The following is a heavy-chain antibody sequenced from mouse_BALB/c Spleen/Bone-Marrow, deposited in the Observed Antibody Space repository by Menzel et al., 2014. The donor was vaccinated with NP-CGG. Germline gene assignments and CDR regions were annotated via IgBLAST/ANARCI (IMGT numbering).Heavy chain of an antibody. V-gene: IGHV4-1*02. CDR2: INPDSSTI. D-gene: IGHD1-1*01. CDR3: ATLLYYGYFDS. Sequence: EVQLQQSGGGLVQPGRSLKLSCAASGFDFSRYWMSWVRQAPGKGLEWIGEINPDSSTINYTPSLKDKFIISRDNAKNTLHLQMSKVRSEDTALYYRATLLYYGYFDSWGQGTTLTVSS. J-gene: IGHJ2*01. CDR1: GFDFSRYW.